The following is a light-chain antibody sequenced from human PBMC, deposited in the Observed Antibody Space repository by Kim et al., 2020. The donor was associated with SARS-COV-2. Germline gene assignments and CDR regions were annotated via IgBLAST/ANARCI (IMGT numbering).Light chain of an antibody. CDR1: AGPVTSRLY. CDR3: MLCYSGPQWV. Sequence: QAVVTQEPSLTVSPGGTVTLTCGSTAGPVTSRLYPFWFQQRPGQAPRTLIYDTSNRHSWTPMRFSGSLLGDKAALTLSNVQSDDEAVYYCMLCYSGPQWVFGGGTKLTVL. V-gene: IGLV7-46*01. CDR2: DTS. J-gene: IGLJ3*02.